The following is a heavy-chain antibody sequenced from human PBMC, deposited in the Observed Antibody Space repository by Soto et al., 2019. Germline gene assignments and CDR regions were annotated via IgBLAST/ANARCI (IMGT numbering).Heavy chain of an antibody. D-gene: IGHD4-17*01. J-gene: IGHJ5*02. V-gene: IGHV4-31*03. Sequence: QVQLQESGPGLVKPSQTLSLTCTVSGASITSDPYYWSWIRQHSGKGLEWIGYIYYSGNTYYNPSLKSRLIISVDTSKNQLSLKLSSVTAADTAVYYCAKSYGPTDTWFDPWGQGTLVTVSS. CDR3: AKSYGPTDTWFDP. CDR1: GASITSDPYY. CDR2: IYYSGNT.